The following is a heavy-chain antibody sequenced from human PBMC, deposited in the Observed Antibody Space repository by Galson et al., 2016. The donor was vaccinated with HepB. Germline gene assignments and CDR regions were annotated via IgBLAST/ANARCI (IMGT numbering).Heavy chain of an antibody. Sequence: SLRLSCAGSGFTFSLSSMNWVRQAPGKGPEWVASISSTSSNINYVDSVRGRFTNSRDNAKNSLFLQMDSLKDEDTAIYYCARDPTMATVGAYYFDYWGQGTLVTVSS. V-gene: IGHV3-21*01. CDR1: GFTFSLSS. CDR2: ISSTSSNI. CDR3: ARDPTMATVGAYYFDY. J-gene: IGHJ4*02. D-gene: IGHD4-23*01.